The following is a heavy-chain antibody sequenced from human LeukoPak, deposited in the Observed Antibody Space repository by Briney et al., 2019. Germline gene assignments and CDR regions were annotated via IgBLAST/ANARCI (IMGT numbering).Heavy chain of an antibody. V-gene: IGHV4-30-4*01. CDR2: IYYSGTT. J-gene: IGHJ4*02. CDR1: GDSISSGADY. D-gene: IGHD3-9*01. CDR3: ARGLTGIDY. Sequence: SETLSLTCTVSGDSISSGADYWNWIRQPPGKGLEWIGYIYYSGTTYYNPSLKSRVTISVDTSKNQFSLKLSSVTAADAAVYYCARGLTGIDYLGQGTLVTVSS.